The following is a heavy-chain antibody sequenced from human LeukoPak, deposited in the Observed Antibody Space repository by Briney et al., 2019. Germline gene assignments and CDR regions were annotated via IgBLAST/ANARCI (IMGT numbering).Heavy chain of an antibody. D-gene: IGHD3-3*01. Sequence: SETLSLTCTVSGGSISSGSYYWSWIRQPAGKGLEWIGRIYTSGSTNYNPSLKSRVTISVDTSKNQFSLKLSSVTAADTAVYYCARGVGIRFLEWCNWFDPWGQGTLVTVSS. V-gene: IGHV4-61*02. CDR3: ARGVGIRFLEWCNWFDP. J-gene: IGHJ5*02. CDR2: IYTSGST. CDR1: GGSISSGSYY.